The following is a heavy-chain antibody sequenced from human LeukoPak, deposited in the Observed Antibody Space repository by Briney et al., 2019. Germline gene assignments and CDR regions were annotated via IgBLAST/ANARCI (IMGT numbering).Heavy chain of an antibody. V-gene: IGHV3-21*01. CDR1: GFTFSTYS. CDR3: ARERIAAAGKFYYYGMDV. J-gene: IGHJ6*02. Sequence: GGSLRLSCAASGFTFSTYSLSWVRQAPGKGLEWVSAIRGGGENTYYADSVKGRFTISRDNAKNSLYLQMNSLRAEDTAVYYCARERIAAAGKFYYYGMDVWGQGTTVTVSS. D-gene: IGHD6-13*01. CDR2: IRGGGENT.